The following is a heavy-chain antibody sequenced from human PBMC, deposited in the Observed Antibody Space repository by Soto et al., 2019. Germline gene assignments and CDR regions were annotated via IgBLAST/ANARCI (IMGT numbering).Heavy chain of an antibody. V-gene: IGHV2-5*02. CDR3: AHRRWGQFYFDS. CDR1: GFSLTSAGAG. J-gene: IGHJ4*01. Sequence: QITLKESGTPLVKPTQTLTLTCSLSGFSLTSAGAGVGWIRQPPGKALELFSLIYWDDDKRYSPSMKTRLTITKDTSKHQLVRTLTNSDPLDTPTFYRAHRRWGQFYFDSWGHGTLVTVSS. D-gene: IGHD3-16*01. CDR2: IYWDDDK.